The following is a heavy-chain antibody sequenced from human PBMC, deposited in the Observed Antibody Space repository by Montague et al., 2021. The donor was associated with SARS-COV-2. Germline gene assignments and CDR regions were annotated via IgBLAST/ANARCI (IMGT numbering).Heavy chain of an antibody. CDR2: ISDSISTI. D-gene: IGHD3-10*01. CDR1: GFTFSSFG. J-gene: IGHJ4*02. V-gene: IGHV3-48*02. Sequence: SLRLSCAASGFTFSSFGMNWVRQAPGKGLEWVSYISDSISTISYXDSVKVLFTISRDNANNSLYLQMNSLRDEDTAVYYCARGIPYYGSGSYYAPGDYWGQGTLVTV. CDR3: ARGIPYYGSGSYYAPGDY.